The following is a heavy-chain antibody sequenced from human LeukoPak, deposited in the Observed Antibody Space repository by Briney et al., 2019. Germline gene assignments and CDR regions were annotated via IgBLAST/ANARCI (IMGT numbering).Heavy chain of an antibody. J-gene: IGHJ3*02. Sequence: ASVKVSSKASGYTFTSYYMHWVRQAPGQGLEWMGIINPSGGSTSYSQKFQGRVTMTRDSSTSTVYMELSSLRSEDTAVYYCARDRRWLNAFDIWGQGTMVTVSS. CDR3: ARDRRWLNAFDI. V-gene: IGHV1-46*01. D-gene: IGHD6-19*01. CDR2: INPSGGST. CDR1: GYTFTSYY.